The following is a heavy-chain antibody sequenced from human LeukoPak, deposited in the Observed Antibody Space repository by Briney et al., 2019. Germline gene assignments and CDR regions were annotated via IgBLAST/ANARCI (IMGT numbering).Heavy chain of an antibody. V-gene: IGHV1-2*02. CDR2: INPNSGGT. CDR1: GYTFTGYY. J-gene: IGHJ4*02. CDR3: ARGYRTMVRGVIGSFRY. D-gene: IGHD3-10*01. Sequence: GASVKVSCKASGYTFTGYYMHWVRQAPGQGLEWMGWINPNSGGTNYAQKFQGRVTMTRDTSISTAHMELSRLRSDDTAVYYCARGYRTMVRGVIGSFRYWGQGTLVTVSS.